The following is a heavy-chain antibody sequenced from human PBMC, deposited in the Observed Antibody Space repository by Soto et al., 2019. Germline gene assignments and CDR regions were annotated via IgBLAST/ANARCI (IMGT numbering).Heavy chain of an antibody. Sequence: QVQLVESGGGVVQPGRSLRLSCAASGFTFRSYGMHWVRQAPVKGLEWVAVISYDGSNKYYADSVKGRFTMSRDNSKNTLYLQMNSLRAEDTAVYYCAKDLLRPGRAYGMDVWGQGTTVTVSS. CDR2: ISYDGSNK. J-gene: IGHJ6*02. CDR3: AKDLLRPGRAYGMDV. V-gene: IGHV3-30*18. CDR1: GFTFRSYG.